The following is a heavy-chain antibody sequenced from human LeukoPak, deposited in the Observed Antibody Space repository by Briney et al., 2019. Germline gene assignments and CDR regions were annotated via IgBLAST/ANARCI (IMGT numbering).Heavy chain of an antibody. CDR2: INSDGSST. V-gene: IGHV3-74*01. Sequence: GGSLRLSCASSGFTFSSYWMHWVRQAPGKGLVWVSRINSDGSSTSYADSVKGRFTISRDNAKNTLYLQMNSLRAEDTAVYYCARESSTSTTYLDAFDIWGQGTMVTVSS. J-gene: IGHJ3*02. D-gene: IGHD2-2*01. CDR3: ARESSTSTTYLDAFDI. CDR1: GFTFSSYW.